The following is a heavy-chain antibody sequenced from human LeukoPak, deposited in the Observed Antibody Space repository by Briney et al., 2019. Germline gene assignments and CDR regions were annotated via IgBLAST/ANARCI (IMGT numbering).Heavy chain of an antibody. V-gene: IGHV3-48*01. D-gene: IGHD2-15*01. J-gene: IGHJ6*02. CDR1: GFTFSSYY. Sequence: GGSLRLSCAASGFTFSSYYMSWVRQAPGKGLEWVSYISGSSTTIYYSDSVKGRFTVSRDNARNSLYLQMNSLRAEDTAVYYCARDSITQYCSGGSCSLYYYYGMDVWGQGTTVTVSS. CDR3: ARDSITQYCSGGSCSLYYYYGMDV. CDR2: ISGSSTTI.